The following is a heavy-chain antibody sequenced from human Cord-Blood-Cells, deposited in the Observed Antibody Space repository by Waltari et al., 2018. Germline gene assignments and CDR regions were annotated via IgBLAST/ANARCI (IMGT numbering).Heavy chain of an antibody. CDR1: GFTFSSYA. CDR3: ANSGYSSSWPFDY. CDR2: ISYDGSNK. V-gene: IGHV3-30-3*01. D-gene: IGHD6-13*01. J-gene: IGHJ4*02. Sequence: QVQLVESGGGVVQPGRSLRLSCAASGFTFSSYAMHWVRPAPGKGLEWVAVISYDGSNKDYADSVKGRFTISRDNSKNTLYLQMNSLRAEDTAVYYCANSGYSSSWPFDYWGQGTLVTVSS.